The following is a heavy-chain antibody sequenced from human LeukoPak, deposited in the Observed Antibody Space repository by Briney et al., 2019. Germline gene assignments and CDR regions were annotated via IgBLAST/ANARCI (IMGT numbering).Heavy chain of an antibody. V-gene: IGHV1-18*01. CDR1: GYTLNNYA. Sequence: VASVKVSCKASGYTLNNYAISWVRQAPGQGLEWMGWISAYSGDTNYAQKFQGRVTMTTDTSTSTAYMELGRLISDDTAVYYCARSIVGGFYYYYYMDVWGKGTTVTVSS. CDR2: ISAYSGDT. J-gene: IGHJ6*03. D-gene: IGHD1-26*01. CDR3: ARSIVGGFYYYYYMDV.